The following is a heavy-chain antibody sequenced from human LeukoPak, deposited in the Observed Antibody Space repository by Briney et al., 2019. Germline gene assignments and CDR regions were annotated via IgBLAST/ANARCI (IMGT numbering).Heavy chain of an antibody. V-gene: IGHV4-39*01. CDR2: IYYSGST. Sequence: PSETLSLTCTVPGGSISSSSYYWGWIRQPPGKGLEWIGSIYYSGSTYYNPSLKSRVTISVDTSKNQFSPKLSSLTAADTAVYYCARRGSGGSEFDYWGQGTLVTVSS. CDR1: GGSISSSSYY. CDR3: ARRGSGGSEFDY. J-gene: IGHJ4*02. D-gene: IGHD6-25*01.